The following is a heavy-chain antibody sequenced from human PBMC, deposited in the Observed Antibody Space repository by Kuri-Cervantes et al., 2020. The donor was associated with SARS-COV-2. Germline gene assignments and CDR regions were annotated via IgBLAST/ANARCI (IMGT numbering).Heavy chain of an antibody. CDR2: INHSGST. D-gene: IGHD5-24*01. CDR3: ARRDGGLGGWAFDI. V-gene: IGHV4-34*01. CDR1: GGSFSGYY. Sequence: SQTLSLTCAVYGGSFSGYYWSWIRQPPGKGLEWIGEINHSGSTNYNPSLKSRVTISVDTSKNQFSLKLSSVTAADTVVYYCARRDGGLGGWAFDIWGQGTMVTVSS. J-gene: IGHJ3*02.